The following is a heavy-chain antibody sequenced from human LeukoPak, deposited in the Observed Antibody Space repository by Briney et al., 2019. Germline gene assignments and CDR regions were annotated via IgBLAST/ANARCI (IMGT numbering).Heavy chain of an antibody. D-gene: IGHD3-3*01. CDR2: IYPGDSDT. J-gene: IGHJ4*02. CDR3: ARRGLPTYYDFWSSSTPTNGPIDY. CDR1: GYSFTSYW. V-gene: IGHV5-51*01. Sequence: GESLKISCEGSGYSFTSYWIGWVRQMPGKGLEWMGIIYPGDSDTRYSPSFQGQVTISADKSISTAYLQWSSLKASDTAMYYCARRGLPTYYDFWSSSTPTNGPIDYWGQGTLVTVSS.